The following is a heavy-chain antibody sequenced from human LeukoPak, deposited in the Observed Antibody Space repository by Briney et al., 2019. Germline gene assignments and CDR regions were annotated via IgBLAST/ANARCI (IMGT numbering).Heavy chain of an antibody. CDR2: ISDSGGTT. D-gene: IGHD6-19*01. CDR1: GFTFSSFA. J-gene: IGHJ4*02. Sequence: GGSLRLSCAVSGFTFSSFAMSWVRQPPGKGLEWLSVISDSGGTTFYADSVKGRFTISRDNSKNTLYLQMNSLRAEDTAVYYCAKRVSGSSGWYRVDYWGQGTLVTVSS. V-gene: IGHV3-23*01. CDR3: AKRVSGSSGWYRVDY.